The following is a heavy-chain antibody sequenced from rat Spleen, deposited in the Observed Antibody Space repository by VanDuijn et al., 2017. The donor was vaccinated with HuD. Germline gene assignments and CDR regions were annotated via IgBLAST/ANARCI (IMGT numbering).Heavy chain of an antibody. V-gene: IGHV5S13*01. CDR1: GFTFSDYA. Sequence: EVQLVESGGGLVQPGRSLKLSCAASGFTFSDYAMAWIRQAPGKGLEWVASITNSGANTYYPDSVKGRFTISRDNAKNTQYLQMDSLRSEDTATYYCTRDRDYYSGPFDYWGQGVMVTVSS. CDR2: ITNSGANT. D-gene: IGHD1-1*01. J-gene: IGHJ2*01. CDR3: TRDRDYYSGPFDY.